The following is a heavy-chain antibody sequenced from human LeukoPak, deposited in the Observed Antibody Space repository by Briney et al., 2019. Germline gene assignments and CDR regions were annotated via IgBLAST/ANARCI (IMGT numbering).Heavy chain of an antibody. CDR1: GFTFSSYS. D-gene: IGHD2-15*01. J-gene: IGHJ4*02. V-gene: IGHV3-21*01. Sequence: GGSLRLSCAASGFTFSSYSMNWVRQAPGKGLEWVSSISSSSYIYYADSVKGRFTISRDNAKNSLYLQMNSLRAEDTAVYFCIVVVVAAGKSGRGLNYFDYWGQGTLVTVSS. CDR2: ISSSSYI. CDR3: IVVVVAAGKSGRGLNYFDY.